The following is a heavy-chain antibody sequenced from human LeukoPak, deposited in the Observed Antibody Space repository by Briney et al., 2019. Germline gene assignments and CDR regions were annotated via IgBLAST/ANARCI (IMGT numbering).Heavy chain of an antibody. V-gene: IGHV3-30*18. CDR1: GFTFSSYG. Sequence: GGSLRLSCAASGFTFSSYGMHWVRQAPGKGLEWVAVISYDGSNKYYADSVKGRFTISRDNSKNTLYLQMNSLRAEDTAVYYCAKTVRRMTTVTPVDYWGQGTLVTVSS. CDR3: AKTVRRMTTVTPVDY. D-gene: IGHD4-11*01. CDR2: ISYDGSNK. J-gene: IGHJ4*02.